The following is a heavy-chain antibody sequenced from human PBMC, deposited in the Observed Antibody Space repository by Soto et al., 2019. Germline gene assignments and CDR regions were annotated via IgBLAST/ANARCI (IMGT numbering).Heavy chain of an antibody. Sequence: ASVKVSCKASGCTFSDYYIHWVRQAPGQGLEWMGWINPNSGGTKYAPKFQGGVTMTRDTSITTAYMELSRLRSGDTAVYYCAREPATAKPEGVDFWGQGTLVTVSS. CDR1: GCTFSDYY. CDR2: INPNSGGT. V-gene: IGHV1-2*02. J-gene: IGHJ4*02. CDR3: AREPATAKPEGVDF. D-gene: IGHD1-1*01.